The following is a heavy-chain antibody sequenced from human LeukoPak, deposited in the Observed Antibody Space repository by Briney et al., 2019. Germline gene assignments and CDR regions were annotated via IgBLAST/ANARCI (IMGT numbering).Heavy chain of an antibody. J-gene: IGHJ4*02. V-gene: IGHV1-2*02. CDR2: INPNSGGT. D-gene: IGHD5-24*01. CDR3: ARLKLGRWLQPYFDY. Sequence: ASVKVSCKASGYTFTGYYMHWVRQAPGQGLEWMGWINPNSGGTNYAQKFQGRVTMTRDTSISTAYMELSRLRSDDTAVYYCARLKLGRWLQPYFDYWGQGTLVTVSS. CDR1: GYTFTGYY.